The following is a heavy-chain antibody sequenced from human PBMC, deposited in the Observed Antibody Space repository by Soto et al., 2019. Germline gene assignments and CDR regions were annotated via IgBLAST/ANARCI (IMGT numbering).Heavy chain of an antibody. CDR1: GYSFASYD. Sequence: SAKLSCEASGYSFASYDINWVRQATGQGLEWMGWMNPKSFNTGYAQKFQGRVTLTMDTSISTAYMELNNLRSEDTAVYYCARAAASLDPWGQGTLVTVSS. D-gene: IGHD6-25*01. V-gene: IGHV1-8*01. CDR2: MNPKSFNT. CDR3: ARAAASLDP. J-gene: IGHJ5*02.